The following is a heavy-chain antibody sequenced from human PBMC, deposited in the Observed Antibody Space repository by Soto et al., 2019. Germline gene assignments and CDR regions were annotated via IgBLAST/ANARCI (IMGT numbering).Heavy chain of an antibody. V-gene: IGHV1-18*01. J-gene: IGHJ6*01. CDR1: GYTFTSYG. CDR3: ARDHPGITRGDV. CDR2: ISGYNGNA. D-gene: IGHD1-20*01. Sequence: QVQLVQSGGEVKKPGASVKVSCKASGYTFTSYGISWVRQAPGQGLEWMGWISGYNGNADYAQNVRGRVTMTTDTSTSTGYMEVRSLRSDDTAVYYCARDHPGITRGDVWGRGNSVTVSS.